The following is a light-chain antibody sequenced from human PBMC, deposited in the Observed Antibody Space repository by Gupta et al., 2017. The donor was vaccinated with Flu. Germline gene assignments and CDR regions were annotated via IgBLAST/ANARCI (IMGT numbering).Light chain of an antibody. Sequence: DVVMTQTPVSLPVTLGQPATISCKSSQSLVYADGNIYLNWFHQRPGQSPRRLIYKISNRDSGVPDRFSGSGSGTDFTLKITRVEAEDVGLYYCMQGSNGPYTFGQGTKLEIK. J-gene: IGKJ2*01. CDR1: QSLVYADGNIY. CDR2: KIS. V-gene: IGKV2-30*01. CDR3: MQGSNGPYT.